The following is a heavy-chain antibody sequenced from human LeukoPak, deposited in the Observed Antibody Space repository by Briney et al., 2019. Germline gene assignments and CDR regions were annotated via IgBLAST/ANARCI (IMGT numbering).Heavy chain of an antibody. CDR3: ARGGSRSYTSSTLDY. CDR2: ISYSGST. J-gene: IGHJ4*02. CDR1: GGSITVYY. D-gene: IGHD6-6*01. V-gene: IGHV4-59*12. Sequence: PSETLSLTCSVSGGSITVYYWNWIRQSPRQGLEWIGSISYSGSTNYNPSLKSRVTISIDTSKNRFSLKVSSVIAADTAMYYCARGGSRSYTSSTLDYWGQGTLVTVSS.